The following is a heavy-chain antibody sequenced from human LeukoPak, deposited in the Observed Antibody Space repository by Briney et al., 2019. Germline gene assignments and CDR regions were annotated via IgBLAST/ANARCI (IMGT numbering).Heavy chain of an antibody. J-gene: IGHJ4*02. CDR3: ARDYWWNYDY. D-gene: IGHD1-7*01. CDR2: ISKDGSDK. CDR1: GFTFSDYA. V-gene: IGHV3-30-3*01. Sequence: GGSLRLSCAASGFTFSDYAMHWVRQAPGKGLEWVAVISKDGSDKYYPGSVRGRFTTSRDNSKNTIYLQMDSLRAGDTAIYYCARDYWWNYDYWGQGTLVTVSP.